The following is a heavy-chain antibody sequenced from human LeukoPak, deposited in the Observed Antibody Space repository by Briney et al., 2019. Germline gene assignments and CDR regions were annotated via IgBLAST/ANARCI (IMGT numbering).Heavy chain of an antibody. CDR2: IIPIFGTA. CDR3: ATAGGSGNYCQN. Sequence: SVKVSCKASGGTFSSYAISWVRQAPGQGLEWMGRIIPIFGTANYAQKFQGRVTITTDESTSTAYMELSSLRSEDTAVYYCATAGGSGNYCQNWGQGTLVTVSS. J-gene: IGHJ4*02. D-gene: IGHD3-10*01. CDR1: GGTFSSYA. V-gene: IGHV1-69*05.